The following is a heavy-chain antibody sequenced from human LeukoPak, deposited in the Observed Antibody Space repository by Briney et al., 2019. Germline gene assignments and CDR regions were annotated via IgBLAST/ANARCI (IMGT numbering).Heavy chain of an antibody. CDR1: GFTFSSYA. V-gene: IGHV3-23*01. J-gene: IGHJ4*02. D-gene: IGHD3-22*01. CDR2: ISGSGGST. CDR3: AKPPQNLVVITHFDY. Sequence: GGSLRLSCAASGFTFSSYAMSWVRQAPGKGLEWVSAISGSGGSTYYADSVKVRFTISRDNSKNTLYLQMNSLRAEDTAVYYCAKPPQNLVVITHFDYWGQGTLVTVSS.